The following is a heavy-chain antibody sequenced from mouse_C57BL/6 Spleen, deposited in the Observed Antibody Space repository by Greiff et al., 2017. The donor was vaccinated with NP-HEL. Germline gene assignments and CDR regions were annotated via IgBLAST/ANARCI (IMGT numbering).Heavy chain of an antibody. CDR3: TRLGVITTVVVHWYFDV. J-gene: IGHJ1*03. Sequence: VQLQQSGAELVRPGASVTLSCKASGYTFTDYEMHWVKQTPVHGLEWIGAIDPETGGTAYTQKFKGKAILTADKSSSTAYMELRSLTSEDSAVYYCTRLGVITTVVVHWYFDVWGTGTTVTVSS. D-gene: IGHD1-1*01. CDR1: GYTFTDYE. V-gene: IGHV1-15*01. CDR2: IDPETGGT.